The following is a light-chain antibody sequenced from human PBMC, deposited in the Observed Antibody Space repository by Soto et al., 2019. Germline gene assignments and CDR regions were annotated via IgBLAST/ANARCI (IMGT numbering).Light chain of an antibody. CDR2: ATS. V-gene: IGKV1-27*01. Sequence: DIQMTQSPSSLSASVGDRVTITCRASQGFSNYLAWYQQKPGKVPMLLIYATSTLQSGVPSRFSGSGSGTDCTLTISSLQPEDVATYYCQKYNDVPFTFGPGTKVDIK. CDR3: QKYNDVPFT. CDR1: QGFSNY. J-gene: IGKJ3*01.